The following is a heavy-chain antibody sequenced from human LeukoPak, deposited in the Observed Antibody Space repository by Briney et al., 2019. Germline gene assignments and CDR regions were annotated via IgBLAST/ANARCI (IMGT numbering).Heavy chain of an antibody. D-gene: IGHD6-19*01. CDR2: INPSGGST. CDR1: GYTFTSYY. Sequence: ASVKVSCKASGYTFTSYYMHWVRQAPGQGPEWVGIINPSGGSTNYPQKFRGRVTMTRDTSTTTAYMELNSLKSEDTAVYYCARDRGYNGGRGAFDIWGQGTMVTVSS. V-gene: IGHV1-46*01. CDR3: ARDRGYNGGRGAFDI. J-gene: IGHJ3*02.